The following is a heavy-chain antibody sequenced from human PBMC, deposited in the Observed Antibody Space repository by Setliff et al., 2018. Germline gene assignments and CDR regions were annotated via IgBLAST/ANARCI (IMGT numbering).Heavy chain of an antibody. Sequence: GGSLRLSCAASGFTFRGYEMNWVRQTPGKGLEWVSYINSGGSLIYYADSVKGRFTISRDNAKSSLYLQMNSLRAEDTAVYYCARDLIRGAPNWFDPWGQGTLVTVSS. CDR1: GFTFRGYE. CDR2: INSGGSLI. D-gene: IGHD3-10*01. V-gene: IGHV3-48*03. CDR3: ARDLIRGAPNWFDP. J-gene: IGHJ5*02.